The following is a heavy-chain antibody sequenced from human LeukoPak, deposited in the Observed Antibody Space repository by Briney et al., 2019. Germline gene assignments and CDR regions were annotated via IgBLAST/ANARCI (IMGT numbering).Heavy chain of an antibody. CDR1: GFTFSSYA. V-gene: IGHV3-30-3*01. J-gene: IGHJ4*02. Sequence: GGSLRLSCAASGFTFSSYAMHWVRQAPGKGLEWVAAISYDGSNKYYADSVKGRFTISRDNSKNTLYLQMNSLRAEDTAVYHCARDAADYYDFGYFDYWGQGTLVTVSS. CDR3: ARDAADYYDFGYFDY. D-gene: IGHD3-22*01. CDR2: ISYDGSNK.